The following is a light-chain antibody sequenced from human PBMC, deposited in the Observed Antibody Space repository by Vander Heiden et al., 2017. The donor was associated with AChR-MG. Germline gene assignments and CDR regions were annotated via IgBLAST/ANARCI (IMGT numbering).Light chain of an antibody. CDR3: QQYGSSPAIT. CDR1: QTVASNY. J-gene: IGKJ5*01. Sequence: EVVLTQSPGPLSLSPGDRATLPCRARQTVASNYLAWYQQKPGQAPRLLIFRASRRATGIPDRVSGSGSGTDFSLTISRVEPEDFAVYYCQQYGSSPAITFGQGTRLEIK. CDR2: RAS. V-gene: IGKV3-20*01.